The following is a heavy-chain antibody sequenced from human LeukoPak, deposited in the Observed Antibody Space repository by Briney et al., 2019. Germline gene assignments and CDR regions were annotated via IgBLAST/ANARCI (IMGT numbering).Heavy chain of an antibody. D-gene: IGHD5-24*01. CDR3: TGSRDGYKFDY. CDR2: IRSKAHSYAT. CDR1: GFTFSGSA. V-gene: IGHV3-73*01. Sequence: GGSLRLSCAASGFTFSGSAMQWVRQASGKGLEWVGRIRSKAHSYATVYAALVKGRFTISRDDSNNTAYLQMNSLKTEDTAVYYCTGSRDGYKFDYWGQGTLVTVSS. J-gene: IGHJ4*02.